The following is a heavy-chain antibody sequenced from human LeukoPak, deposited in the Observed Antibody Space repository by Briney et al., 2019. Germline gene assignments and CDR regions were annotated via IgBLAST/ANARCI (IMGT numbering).Heavy chain of an antibody. J-gene: IGHJ6*02. V-gene: IGHV3-30*18. Sequence: GGSPRLSCAASGFTFSSYGMHWVRQAPGKGLEWVAVISYDGSNKYYADSVKGRFTISRDNSKNTLYLQMNSLRAEDTAVYYCAKDLNIVVVPAAIRVYYYYYGMDVWGQGTTVTVSS. CDR3: AKDLNIVVVPAAIRVYYYYYGMDV. D-gene: IGHD2-2*01. CDR1: GFTFSSYG. CDR2: ISYDGSNK.